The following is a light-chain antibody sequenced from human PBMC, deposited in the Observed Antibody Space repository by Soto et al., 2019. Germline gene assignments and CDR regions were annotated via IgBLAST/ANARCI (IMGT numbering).Light chain of an antibody. Sequence: SVRAQPASVSGSPGQSITISCTGTSSDVGGYNYVSGYQQHPGKAPKLMIYDVSNRPSGVSNRFSGSKSGNTASLTISGLQAEDEADYYCSSYTSSSTLVFGTGTKVTVL. J-gene: IGLJ1*01. CDR2: DVS. CDR1: SSDVGGYNY. CDR3: SSYTSSSTLV. V-gene: IGLV2-14*01.